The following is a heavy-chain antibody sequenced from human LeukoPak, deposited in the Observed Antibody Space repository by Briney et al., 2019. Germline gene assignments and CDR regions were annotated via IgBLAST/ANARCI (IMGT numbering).Heavy chain of an antibody. V-gene: IGHV3-43*01. D-gene: IGHD3-10*01. J-gene: IGHJ1*01. CDR2: ISWDGVNK. Sequence: PGGALRLSCVASGYTLDGYTTHWVRHARGKGGEWVSLISWDGVNKYYADSVKGGLTIPRHNRKNSLYVYMNSLRAGDSGLYLFAKAYYFGRCGPWVLQQCGGGTLVTVSS. CDR1: GYTLDGYT. CDR3: AKAYYFGRCGPWVLQQ.